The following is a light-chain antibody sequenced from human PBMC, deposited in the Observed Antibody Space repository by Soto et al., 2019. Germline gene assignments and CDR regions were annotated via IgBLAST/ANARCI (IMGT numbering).Light chain of an antibody. V-gene: IGKV3-15*01. Sequence: EVVMTQSPATLSVSPGERATLSCRASQSVSSNLAWYQQKPGQAPRLLIYGASTRATGIPARFSGSGSGIEFTLTISSLQSEDFAVYYCQQYNGSPPITFGPGTKVDIK. CDR1: QSVSSN. CDR3: QQYNGSPPIT. CDR2: GAS. J-gene: IGKJ3*01.